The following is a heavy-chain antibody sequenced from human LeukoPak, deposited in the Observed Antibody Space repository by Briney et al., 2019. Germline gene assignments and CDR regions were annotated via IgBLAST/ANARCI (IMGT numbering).Heavy chain of an antibody. D-gene: IGHD3-10*01. V-gene: IGHV1-2*02. CDR2: INPNSGGT. J-gene: IGHJ5*02. Sequence: ASVKVSCKASGYTFTSYDINWVRQAPGQGLEWMGWINPNSGGTNYAQKFQGRVTMTRDTSITTAYMELSSLRSDDTAVYYCARDKYGSGWPGFDPWGQGTLVTVSS. CDR3: ARDKYGSGWPGFDP. CDR1: GYTFTSYD.